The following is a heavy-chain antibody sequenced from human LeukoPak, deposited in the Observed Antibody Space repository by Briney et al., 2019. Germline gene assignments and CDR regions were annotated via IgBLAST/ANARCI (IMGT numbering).Heavy chain of an antibody. J-gene: IGHJ4*02. Sequence: QSGGSLRLSCAASGFTFSSYGMHWVRQAPGKGLEWVAVISYDGSNKYYADSVKGRFTISRDNSKNTLYLQMNSLRAEDTAVYYCAKEDGQTTGVDYWGQGTLVTVSS. CDR1: GFTFSSYG. D-gene: IGHD4-17*01. CDR3: AKEDGQTTGVDY. V-gene: IGHV3-30*18. CDR2: ISYDGSNK.